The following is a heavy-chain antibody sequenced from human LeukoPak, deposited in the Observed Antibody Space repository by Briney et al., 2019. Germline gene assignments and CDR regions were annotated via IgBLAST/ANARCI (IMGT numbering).Heavy chain of an antibody. J-gene: IGHJ4*02. CDR3: AKGEDSSGYHRPFDY. Sequence: PGGSLRLSCAASGFTFSSYAMSWVRQAPGKGLEWVSAISGSGGSTYYADSVKGRFTISRDNSKNTLYLQMNSLRAEDTAVYYCAKGEDSSGYHRPFDYWGQGTLVTVSS. D-gene: IGHD3-22*01. CDR1: GFTFSSYA. CDR2: ISGSGGST. V-gene: IGHV3-23*01.